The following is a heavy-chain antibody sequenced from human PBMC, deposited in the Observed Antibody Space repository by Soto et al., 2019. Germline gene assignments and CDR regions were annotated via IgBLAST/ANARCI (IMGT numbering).Heavy chain of an antibody. V-gene: IGHV3-53*02. J-gene: IGHJ6*02. D-gene: IGHD1-26*01. CDR1: GFSVTTNY. CDR2: TFTGGST. CDR3: AKNPPSSIQGWAFGMDV. Sequence: EVQLVETGGGLIQPGGSLRLSCLASGFSVTTNYIIWVRQPPGKGLEWVSTTFTGGSTHYADSVKGRFSISRDNSKNTVDPQMNTLRVEDTAVYYCAKNPPSSIQGWAFGMDVWGQGTTVSVSS.